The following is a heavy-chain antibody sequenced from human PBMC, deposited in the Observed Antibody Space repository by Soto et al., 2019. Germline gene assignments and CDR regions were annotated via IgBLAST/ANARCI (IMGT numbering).Heavy chain of an antibody. CDR2: IYYSGST. CDR3: ARLVPPRSWFDP. CDR1: GGSISSYY. J-gene: IGHJ5*02. V-gene: IGHV4-59*01. Sequence: QVQLQESGPGLVKPSETLSLTCTVSGGSISSYYWSWIRQPPGKGLEWIGYIYYSGSTNYNPSLKSRVTISVDTSKNQFSLKLSSVTAADTAVYYCARLVPPRSWFDPWGQGTLVTVSS. D-gene: IGHD6-13*01.